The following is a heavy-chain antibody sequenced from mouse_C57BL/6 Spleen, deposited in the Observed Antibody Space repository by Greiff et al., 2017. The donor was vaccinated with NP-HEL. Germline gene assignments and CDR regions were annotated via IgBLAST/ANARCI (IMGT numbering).Heavy chain of an antibody. D-gene: IGHD3-1*01. V-gene: IGHV1-80*01. CDR1: GYAFSSYW. Sequence: VQLQESGAELFQDGASVKISCKASGYAFSSYWMNWVKQRPGKGLEWIGQISHGDGDTNYNGKFKGKATLTADKSSSTAYMQLSSLTSEDSAVYFCTSGTRTNFDYWGQGTTLTVSS. CDR3: TSGTRTNFDY. CDR2: ISHGDGDT. J-gene: IGHJ2*01.